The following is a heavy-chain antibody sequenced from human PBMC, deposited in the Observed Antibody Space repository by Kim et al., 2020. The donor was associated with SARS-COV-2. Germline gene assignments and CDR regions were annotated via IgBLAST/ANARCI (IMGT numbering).Heavy chain of an antibody. D-gene: IGHD5-18*01. J-gene: IGHJ6*02. Sequence: ASVKVSCKVSGYTLTELSMHWVRQAPGKGLEWMGGFDPEDGETIYAQKFQGRVTMTEDTSTDTAYMELSSLRSEDTAVYYCATLAPDTAMVYYYYYGMDVWGQGTTVTVSS. CDR3: ATLAPDTAMVYYYYYGMDV. V-gene: IGHV1-24*01. CDR1: GYTLTELS. CDR2: FDPEDGET.